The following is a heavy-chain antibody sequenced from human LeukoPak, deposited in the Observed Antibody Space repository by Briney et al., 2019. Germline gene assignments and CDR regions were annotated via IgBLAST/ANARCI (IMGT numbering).Heavy chain of an antibody. CDR3: ARGAFGVYAFDI. CDR1: GFTFSTYW. J-gene: IGHJ3*02. V-gene: IGHV3-74*01. D-gene: IGHD3-3*01. Sequence: PGGSLRLSCEASGFTFSTYWMHWVRQVPGKGLVWVSRITPDGTSTTYADSVKGRFTISRDNAKNTLYVQMNSLRAEDPAVYYCARGAFGVYAFDIWGRGTMVTVSS. CDR2: ITPDGTST.